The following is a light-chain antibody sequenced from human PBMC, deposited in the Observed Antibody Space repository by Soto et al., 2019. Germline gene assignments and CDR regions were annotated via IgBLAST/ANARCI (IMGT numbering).Light chain of an antibody. J-gene: IGKJ1*01. Sequence: DIQMTQSPSSLSASVGDRVTITCRASQGIIDYVAWFQQKPGKAPKLLIYAASTLQSGVPSRFSGSGSGTDFTLTISSLQPEDVATYYCQKDNTAPQPFGQGPKVE. CDR3: QKDNTAPQP. V-gene: IGKV1-27*01. CDR1: QGIIDY. CDR2: AAS.